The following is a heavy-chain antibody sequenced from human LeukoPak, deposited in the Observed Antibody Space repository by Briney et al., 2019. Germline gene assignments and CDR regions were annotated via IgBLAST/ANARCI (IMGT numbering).Heavy chain of an antibody. J-gene: IGHJ4*02. CDR2: ISAYNGNT. CDR1: GYTFTSYG. Sequence: ASVKVSCKASGYTFTSYGISWVRQAPGQGLEWMGWISAYNGNTNYAQKLQGRVTMTTDTSTSTAYMELRSLRSDDTAVYYCAREGTGYYGSGSYYNPLSDYWGQGTLVTVSS. V-gene: IGHV1-18*01. D-gene: IGHD3-10*01. CDR3: AREGTGYYGSGSYYNPLSDY.